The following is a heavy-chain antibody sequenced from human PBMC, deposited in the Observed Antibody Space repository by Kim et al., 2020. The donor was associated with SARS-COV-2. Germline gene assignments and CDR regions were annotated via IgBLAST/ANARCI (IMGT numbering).Heavy chain of an antibody. Sequence: GGSLRLSCAASGFTFSSYWMSWVRQAPGKGLEWVANIKQDGSEKYYVDSVKGRFTISRDNAKNSLYLQMNSLRAEDTAVYYCARDYYDSSGYGMDVWGQGTTVTVSS. D-gene: IGHD3-22*01. CDR3: ARDYYDSSGYGMDV. V-gene: IGHV3-7*05. CDR2: IKQDGSEK. CDR1: GFTFSSYW. J-gene: IGHJ6*02.